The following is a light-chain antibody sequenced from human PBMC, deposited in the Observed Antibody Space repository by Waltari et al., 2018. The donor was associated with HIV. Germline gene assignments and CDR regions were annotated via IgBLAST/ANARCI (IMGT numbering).Light chain of an antibody. V-gene: IGKV3-20*01. CDR2: GAS. CDR1: QSVSTTY. J-gene: IGKJ1*01. CDR3: RQYGSSPRT. Sequence: EIVLTQSPGTLSLSPGERATLSCRASQSVSTTYLAWYQQKPGQAPRLLIYGASSRATGIPDRFSGRGSGTDFTLTISRLEPEDFAVYYCRQYGSSPRTFGQGTKVEIK.